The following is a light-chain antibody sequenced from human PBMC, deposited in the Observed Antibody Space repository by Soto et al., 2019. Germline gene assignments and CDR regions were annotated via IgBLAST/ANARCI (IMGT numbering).Light chain of an antibody. V-gene: IGLV3-21*04. CDR3: QVWDSGVDHII. CDR1: NIGRKS. Sequence: SYELTQPTSVSVAPGKTASITCEGNNIGRKSVHWYQQRPGQAPMVVIYYDGDRPSGIPERFSGSNSGTAATLTISGVEAGDEADYYCQVWDSGVDHIIFGGGTKLTVL. CDR2: YDG. J-gene: IGLJ2*01.